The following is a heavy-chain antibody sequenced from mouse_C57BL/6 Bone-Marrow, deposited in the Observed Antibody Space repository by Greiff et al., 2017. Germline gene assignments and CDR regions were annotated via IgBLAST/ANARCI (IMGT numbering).Heavy chain of an antibody. CDR3: ARDDDYDLFDY. V-gene: IGHV5-4*01. CDR1: GFTFSSYA. D-gene: IGHD2-4*01. J-gene: IGHJ2*01. CDR2: ISDGGSYT. Sequence: EVNLVESGGGLVKPGGSLKLSCAASGFTFSSYAMSWVRQTPEKRLEWVATISDGGSYTYYPDNVKGRFTISRDNAKNNLYLQMSHLKSEDTAMYYCARDDDYDLFDYWGQGTTLTVSS.